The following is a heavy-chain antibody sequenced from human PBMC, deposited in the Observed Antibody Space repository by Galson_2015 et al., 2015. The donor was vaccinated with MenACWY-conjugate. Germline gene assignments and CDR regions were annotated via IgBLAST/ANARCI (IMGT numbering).Heavy chain of an antibody. D-gene: IGHD4-17*01. J-gene: IGHJ4*02. CDR3: AKDRHPDGVWNFDY. V-gene: IGHV3-23*01. CDR2: IYGSGHRDT. CDR1: GFTFYTYT. Sequence: SLRLSCAASGFTFYTYTMSWVRQSPGKGLEWDAGIYGSGHRDTFYADSVKGRFTISRDESNNLVYLQMTSLRVEDTAVYYCAKDRHPDGVWNFDYWGQGILVTVSS.